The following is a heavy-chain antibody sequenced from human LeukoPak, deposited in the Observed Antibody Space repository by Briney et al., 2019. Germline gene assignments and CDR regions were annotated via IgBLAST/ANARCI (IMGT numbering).Heavy chain of an antibody. CDR2: IYHSGCT. CDR1: GYSISSGYY. CDR3: ARYYRFGFGDQVGFDY. Sequence: SETLSLTCAVSGYSISSGYYWGWIRQPPGKGLEWIGSIYHSGCTYYNPSLKSRVTISVDTSKNQFSLKLSSVTAADTAVYYCARYYRFGFGDQVGFDYWGQGTLVTVSS. J-gene: IGHJ4*02. D-gene: IGHD3-10*01. V-gene: IGHV4-38-2*01.